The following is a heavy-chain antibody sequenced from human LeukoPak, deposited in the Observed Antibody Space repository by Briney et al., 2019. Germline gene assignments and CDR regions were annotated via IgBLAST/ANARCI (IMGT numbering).Heavy chain of an antibody. D-gene: IGHD3-22*01. Sequence: PGGSLRLSCAASGFTFSTYALTWVRQAPGKGLEWVSFISGDTKYKYYADSVKGRFTISRDNSKNTLFLQMNSLRAEDTDVYFCARARGYSDYSGYRTFDYWGQGALVTVSS. J-gene: IGHJ4*02. CDR2: ISGDTKYK. CDR3: ARARGYSDYSGYRTFDY. CDR1: GFTFSTYA. V-gene: IGHV3-23*01.